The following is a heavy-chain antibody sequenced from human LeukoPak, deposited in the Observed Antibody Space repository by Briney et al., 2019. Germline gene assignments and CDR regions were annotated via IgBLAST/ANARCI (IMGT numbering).Heavy chain of an antibody. CDR2: ISSSSSYT. Sequence: GGSLRLSCAASGFTFSDYYKSWIRQAPGKGLEWVSYISSSSSYTNYADSVKGRFTISRDNAKNSLYLQMNSLRAEDTAVYYCARERGYPYYYYGMDVWGQGTTVTVSS. J-gene: IGHJ6*02. CDR1: GFTFSDYY. V-gene: IGHV3-11*06. CDR3: ARERGYPYYYYGMDV. D-gene: IGHD5-18*01.